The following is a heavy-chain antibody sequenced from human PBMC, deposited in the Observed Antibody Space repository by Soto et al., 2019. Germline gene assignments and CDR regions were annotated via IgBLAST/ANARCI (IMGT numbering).Heavy chain of an antibody. CDR2: ISSSGRT. J-gene: IGHJ6*03. D-gene: IGHD2-2*01. CDR1: GDSFSPYF. V-gene: IGHV4-59*08. Sequence: SETLSLTCAVSGDSFSPYFWSWIRQPPGEGLEWIGYISSSGRTNYNPSLRSRVTISVDTSKNPFSLKLRPVTAADPAVYYCARRVLCSTTSCSEPPPFDYYYYYYMDVWGKGTTVTVSS. CDR3: ARRVLCSTTSCSEPPPFDYYYYYYMDV.